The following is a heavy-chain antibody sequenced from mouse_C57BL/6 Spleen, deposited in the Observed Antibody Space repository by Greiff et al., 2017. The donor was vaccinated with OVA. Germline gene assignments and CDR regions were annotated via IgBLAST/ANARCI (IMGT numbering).Heavy chain of an antibody. CDR2: ISDGGSYT. CDR1: GFTFSSYA. Sequence: EVQGVESGGGLVKPGGSLKLSCAASGFTFSSYAMSWVRQTPEKRLEWVATISDGGSYTYYPDNVKGRFTISRDNAKNNLYLQMSHLKAEDTAMYYCARGGYGNYEAMDYWGQGTSVTVSS. CDR3: ARGGYGNYEAMDY. D-gene: IGHD2-1*01. J-gene: IGHJ4*01. V-gene: IGHV5-4*01.